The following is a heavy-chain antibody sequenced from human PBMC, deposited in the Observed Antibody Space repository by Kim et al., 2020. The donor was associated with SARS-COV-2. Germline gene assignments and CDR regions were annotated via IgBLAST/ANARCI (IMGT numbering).Heavy chain of an antibody. CDR3: ARAVAGKDWFDP. Sequence: GGSLRLSCAASGFTFSSYDMHWVRQATGKGLEWVSAIGTAGDTYYPGSVKGRFTISRENAKNSLYLQMNSLRAGDTAVYYCARAVAGKDWFDPWGQGTLVTVSS. J-gene: IGHJ5*02. CDR1: GFTFSSYD. V-gene: IGHV3-13*01. D-gene: IGHD6-19*01. CDR2: IGTAGDT.